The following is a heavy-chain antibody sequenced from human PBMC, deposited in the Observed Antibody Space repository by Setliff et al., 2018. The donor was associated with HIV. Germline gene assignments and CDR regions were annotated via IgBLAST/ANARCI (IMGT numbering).Heavy chain of an antibody. D-gene: IGHD3-22*01. J-gene: IGHJ4*02. Sequence: SETLSLTCTVSGDSISNYYWSWVRQPPGKGLEWIGYIYTSGSTNYNPSLKSRVTISVDASKNQFSLKLSSVTAADTAVYYCARGLSFYDPGGFDYWGQGTLVTVSS. CDR2: IYTSGST. CDR3: ARGLSFYDPGGFDY. CDR1: GDSISNYY. V-gene: IGHV4-4*09.